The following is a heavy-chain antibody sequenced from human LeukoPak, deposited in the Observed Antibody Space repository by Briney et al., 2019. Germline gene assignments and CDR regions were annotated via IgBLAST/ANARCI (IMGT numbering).Heavy chain of an antibody. Sequence: GGSLGLSCAASGFTFSSYAMSWVRQAPGKGLDWVSAISASGGSTYYADSVTGRFTISRDNSKNTLYLQMNSLRAEDTAVYYCAKAYCSSTNCYSDYWGQGTLVTVSS. CDR3: AKAYCSSTNCYSDY. V-gene: IGHV3-23*01. CDR1: GFTFSSYA. J-gene: IGHJ4*02. D-gene: IGHD2-2*01. CDR2: ISASGGST.